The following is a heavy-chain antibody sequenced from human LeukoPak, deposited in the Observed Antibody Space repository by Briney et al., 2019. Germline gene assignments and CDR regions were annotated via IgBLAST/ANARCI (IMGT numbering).Heavy chain of an antibody. J-gene: IGHJ5*02. D-gene: IGHD1-26*01. CDR1: GFTFSGYY. Sequence: GGSLRLSCAASGFTFSGYYMTWIRQAPGKGLEWVSSVRSNGGGTYHADSVRGRFTVSRDNSKNTLYLQMNSLRDEDTAIYYCARVTVGATSRLDTWGQGTLVTVSS. CDR2: VRSNGGGT. CDR3: ARVTVGATSRLDT. V-gene: IGHV3-23*01.